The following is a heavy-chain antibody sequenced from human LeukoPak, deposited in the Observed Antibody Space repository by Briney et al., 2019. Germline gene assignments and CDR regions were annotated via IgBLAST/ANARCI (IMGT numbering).Heavy chain of an antibody. CDR2: ISGSGGST. J-gene: IGHJ4*02. Sequence: GGSLRLSCAASGFTFNNYAMSWVRQAPGKGLEWVSAISGSGGSTYYADSVKGRSTISRDNSKNTLYLQMNSLRAEDTAVYYCAKDGDREYGDYVYWGQGTLVTVSS. D-gene: IGHD4-17*01. V-gene: IGHV3-23*01. CDR3: AKDGDREYGDYVY. CDR1: GFTFNNYA.